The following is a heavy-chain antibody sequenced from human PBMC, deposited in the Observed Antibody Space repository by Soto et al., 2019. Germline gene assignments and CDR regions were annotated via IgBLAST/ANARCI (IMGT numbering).Heavy chain of an antibody. J-gene: IGHJ2*01. D-gene: IGHD5-12*01. CDR1: GGTFSKYT. CDR2: IIPIYGTA. V-gene: IGHV1-69*01. CDR3: ARDRDGYNYWDFDV. Sequence: QVQLVQSGAEVKEPGSSVKVSCKVSGGTFSKYTISWVRQAPGQGLGWMAGIIPIYGTANYAQNFQGRISVTADEATTTAYMELRGLRSEDTAIYYCARDRDGYNYWDFDVWGRGSPITVYS.